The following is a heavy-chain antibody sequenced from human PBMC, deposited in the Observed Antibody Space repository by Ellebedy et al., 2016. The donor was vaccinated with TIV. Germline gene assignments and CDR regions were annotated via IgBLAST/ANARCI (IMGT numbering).Heavy chain of an antibody. CDR3: ARQPPHYYGSGSYYNVYGMDV. V-gene: IGHV5-51*01. CDR1: GHTFTSYW. CDR2: IFPGDSDT. D-gene: IGHD3-10*01. J-gene: IGHJ6*02. Sequence: GESLKISCKGSGHTFTSYWIGWVRQMPGKGLEWVGIIFPGDSDTRYSPSFQGQVTISVDKSITTAYPQWSSLKASDMAMYYCARQPPHYYGSGSYYNVYGMDVWGQGTTVTVSS.